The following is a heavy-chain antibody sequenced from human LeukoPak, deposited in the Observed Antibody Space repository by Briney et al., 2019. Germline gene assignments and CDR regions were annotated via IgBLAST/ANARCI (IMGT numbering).Heavy chain of an antibody. CDR1: NDSISSYC. CDR2: MCPSGRT. CDR3: ARAGGDYYYYYYMDV. J-gene: IGHJ6*03. D-gene: IGHD3-16*01. Sequence: PSETLSLTCTVSNDSISSYCCSWVRQPPGKGLEWIGFMCPSGRTDYNPSLKSRVTMPIDTSKNQLSMELRFLTAADTAVYYCARAGGDYYYYYYMDVWGKGTTVTVSS. V-gene: IGHV4-4*08.